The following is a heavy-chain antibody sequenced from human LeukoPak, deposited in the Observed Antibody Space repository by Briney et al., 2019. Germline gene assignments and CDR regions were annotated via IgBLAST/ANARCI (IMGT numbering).Heavy chain of an antibody. CDR2: ISSSSSYI. CDR1: GFPISTNG. J-gene: IGHJ4*02. CDR3: ARDDGSYSRSPGFDY. Sequence: GGSLRLSCAASGFPISTNGMSWVRQAPGKGLEWVSSISSSSSYIYNADSVKGRFTISRDNAKNSLYLQMNSLRAEDTAVYYCARDDGSYSRSPGFDYWGQGTLVTVSS. D-gene: IGHD1-26*01. V-gene: IGHV3-21*01.